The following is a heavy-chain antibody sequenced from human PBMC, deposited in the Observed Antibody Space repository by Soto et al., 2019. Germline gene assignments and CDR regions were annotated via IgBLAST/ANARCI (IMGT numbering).Heavy chain of an antibody. CDR3: ARADDYGMDV. CDR2: INHSGST. V-gene: IGHV4-34*01. J-gene: IGHJ6*02. Sequence: LSLTCAVYGGSFSGYYWSWIRQPPGKGLEWIGEINHSGSTNYNPSLKSRVTISVDTSKNQFSLKLSSVTAADTAVYYCARADDYGMDVWCQGTTVTVSS. CDR1: GGSFSGYY.